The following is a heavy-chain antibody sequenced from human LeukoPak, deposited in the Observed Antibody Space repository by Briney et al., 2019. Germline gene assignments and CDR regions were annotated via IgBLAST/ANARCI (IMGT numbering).Heavy chain of an antibody. CDR1: GFTVSSSY. Sequence: PGGSLRLSCAASGFTVSSSYMSWVRQAPGKGLEWVSVIYSGGSTYYADSVKGRFTISRDNSQNSLYLQMNSLRAEDTAVYYCARDYDFWSGYGPAESDYWGQGTLVTVSS. J-gene: IGHJ4*02. D-gene: IGHD3-3*01. CDR2: IYSGGST. V-gene: IGHV3-53*01. CDR3: ARDYDFWSGYGPAESDY.